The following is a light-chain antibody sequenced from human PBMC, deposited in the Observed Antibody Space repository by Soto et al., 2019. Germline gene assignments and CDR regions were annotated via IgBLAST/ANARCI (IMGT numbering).Light chain of an antibody. Sequence: EIVITQSPATLSVSPGERATLSCRASESVSSNLAWYQQKPGQAPRLLIYGASTRATGIPARISGSGSGTEFTLTISSLQSEDFAVYYCQQYNKWRTFGQGTKVDNK. CDR3: QQYNKWRT. V-gene: IGKV3-15*01. J-gene: IGKJ1*01. CDR2: GAS. CDR1: ESVSSN.